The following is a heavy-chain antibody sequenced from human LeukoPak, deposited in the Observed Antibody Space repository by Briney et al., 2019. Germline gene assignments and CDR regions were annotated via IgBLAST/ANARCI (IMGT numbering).Heavy chain of an antibody. V-gene: IGHV1-69*13. CDR3: ARDQFLYCSSTSCYFDY. CDR1: GGTFSSYA. Sequence: SVKVSCKASGGTFSSYAISWVRQAPGQGLEWMGGIIPIFGTANYAQKFQGRVTITADESTSTAYMELSSLRSEDTAVYYCARDQFLYCSSTSCYFDYWGQGTLFTVSS. D-gene: IGHD2-2*01. CDR2: IIPIFGTA. J-gene: IGHJ4*02.